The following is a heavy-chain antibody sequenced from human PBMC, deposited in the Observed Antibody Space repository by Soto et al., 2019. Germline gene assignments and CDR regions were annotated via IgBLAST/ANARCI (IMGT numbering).Heavy chain of an antibody. CDR2: IKSNADGGAT. CDR3: TTAPFSFITLPGKSFLIGMDV. CDR1: GFTLTKAS. Sequence: PGGSLRLSCAASGFTLTKASMSWVRQAPGKGLEWVAHIKSNADGGATDYAAPVKGRFTVSRDDSRNTLYLQLNSLKTGDTAVYYCTTAPFSFITLPGKSFLIGMDVWGQGTTVTVSS. J-gene: IGHJ6*02. V-gene: IGHV3-15*01. D-gene: IGHD3-10*01.